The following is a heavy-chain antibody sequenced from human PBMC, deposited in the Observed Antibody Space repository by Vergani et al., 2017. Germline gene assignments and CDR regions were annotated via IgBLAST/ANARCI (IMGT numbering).Heavy chain of an antibody. CDR1: GFSLSTSGVG. CDR2: IYWNDDK. Sequence: QITLKESGPTLVKPTQTLTLTCTFSGFSLSTSGVGVGWIRQPPGKALEWLALIYWNDDKRYSPYLNSRLTITKDTSKNQVVLTMTNMDPVDTATDYCAHKPDSSGYYYALDYFDYWGQGTLVTVSS. J-gene: IGHJ4*02. CDR3: AHKPDSSGYYYALDYFDY. V-gene: IGHV2-5*01. D-gene: IGHD3-22*01.